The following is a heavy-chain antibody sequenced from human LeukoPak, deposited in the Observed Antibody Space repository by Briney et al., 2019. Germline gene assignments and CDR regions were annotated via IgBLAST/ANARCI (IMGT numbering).Heavy chain of an antibody. CDR1: GFTFSSYG. CDR3: AKDWFGSGTSWWGPYYYGMDV. Sequence: GSLRLSCAASGFTFSSYGMHWVRQAPGKGLEWVAVISYDGSNKYYADSVKGRFTISRDNSKNTLYLQMNSLRAEDTAVYYCAKDWFGSGTSWWGPYYYGMDVWGQGTTVTVSS. V-gene: IGHV3-30*18. J-gene: IGHJ6*02. CDR2: ISYDGSNK. D-gene: IGHD2-2*01.